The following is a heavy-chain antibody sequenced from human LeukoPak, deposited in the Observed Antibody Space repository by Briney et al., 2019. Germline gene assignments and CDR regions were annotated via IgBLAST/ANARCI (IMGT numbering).Heavy chain of an antibody. D-gene: IGHD4-11*01. CDR3: VRDRSTVTTPYFDY. CDR1: GYTFTGYY. J-gene: IGHJ4*02. V-gene: IGHV1-2*02. CDR2: LNLNSGGT. Sequence: ASVKVSCKASGYTFTGYYMHWVRQAPGQGLEWMGWLNLNSGGTNYAQKFQVRATMTRDTSISTAYMELNRLSSDDTAVYYCVRDRSTVTTPYFDYWGQGTLVTVSS.